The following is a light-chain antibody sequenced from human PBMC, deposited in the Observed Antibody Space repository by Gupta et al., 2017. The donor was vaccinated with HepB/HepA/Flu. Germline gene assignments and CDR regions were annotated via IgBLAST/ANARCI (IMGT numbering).Light chain of an antibody. Sequence: YALPQPPSVSVSPGQPASITRSGDKLGDKYACWYQQKPGQSPVLVIYQDSKRPSGIPERFSGSNSGNTATLTISGTQAMDEADYYCQAWDSSVVVFGGGTKLTVL. J-gene: IGLJ2*01. CDR1: KLGDKY. V-gene: IGLV3-1*01. CDR3: QAWDSSVVV. CDR2: QDS.